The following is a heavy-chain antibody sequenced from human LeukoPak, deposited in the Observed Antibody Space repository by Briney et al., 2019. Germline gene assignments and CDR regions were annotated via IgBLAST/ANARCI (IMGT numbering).Heavy chain of an antibody. CDR3: ARAAGLATIDY. J-gene: IGHJ4*02. CDR2: INPSGGST. D-gene: IGHD5-12*01. V-gene: IGHV1-46*01. Sequence: ASVKVSCKASGYTFTSYYMHWVRQAPGQGLEWMGIINPSGGSTSYALKFQGRVTMTRDMSTSTVYMELSSLRSEDTAVYYCARAAGLATIDYRGQGTLVTVSS. CDR1: GYTFTSYY.